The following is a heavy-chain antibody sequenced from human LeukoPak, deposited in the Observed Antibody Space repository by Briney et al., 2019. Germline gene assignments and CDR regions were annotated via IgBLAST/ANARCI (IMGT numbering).Heavy chain of an antibody. D-gene: IGHD5-18*01. J-gene: IGHJ6*03. V-gene: IGHV3-21*01. CDR1: GFTFSRYS. CDR3: ARHMGYSYGRGFYYYYHMDV. CDR2: ISSSSSYI. Sequence: GGSLRLSCAASGFTFSRYSMNWVRQAPGKGLEWVSSISSSSSYIYYADSVKGRFTISRDNAKNSLYLQMNSLRAEDTAVYYCARHMGYSYGRGFYYYYHMDVWGKGTTVTISS.